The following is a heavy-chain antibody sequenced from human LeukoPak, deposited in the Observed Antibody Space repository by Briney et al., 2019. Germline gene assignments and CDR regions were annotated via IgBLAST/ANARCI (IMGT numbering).Heavy chain of an antibody. CDR1: GGSISSGSYY. J-gene: IGHJ3*02. D-gene: IGHD1-14*01. CDR2: IYTSGST. CDR3: ARNRGYDAFDI. Sequence: PSQTLSLTCTVSGGSISSGSYYWSWIRQPAGKGLEWIGRIYTSGSTNYNPSLKSRVTISVDTSKNQFSLKLSSVTAAYTAVYYCARNRGYDAFDIWGQGTMVTVSS. V-gene: IGHV4-61*02.